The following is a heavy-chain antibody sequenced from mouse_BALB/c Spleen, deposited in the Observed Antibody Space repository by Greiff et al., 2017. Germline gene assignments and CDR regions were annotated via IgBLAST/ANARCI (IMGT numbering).Heavy chain of an antibody. Sequence: EVKLVESGGGLVQPGGSRKLSCAASGFTFSSFGMHWVRQAPEKGLEWVAYISSGSSTIYYADTVKGRFTISRDNPKNTLFLQMTSLRSEDTAMYYCARSGYDYDADYWGQGTTLTVSS. CDR2: ISSGSSTI. CDR3: ARSGYDYDADY. V-gene: IGHV5-17*02. J-gene: IGHJ2*01. CDR1: GFTFSSFG. D-gene: IGHD2-4*01.